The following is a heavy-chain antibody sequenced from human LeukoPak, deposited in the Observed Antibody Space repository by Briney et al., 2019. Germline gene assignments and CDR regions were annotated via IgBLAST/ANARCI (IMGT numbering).Heavy chain of an antibody. Sequence: SETLSLTCTVSGYSISSGYYWGWLRQPPGKGLEWIGEIYHSGSTNYNPSLKSRVTISVDKSKNHFSPKLNSVTAADTAVYSCAGGDGRNGWYLWGQGTLVTVSS. J-gene: IGHJ4*02. D-gene: IGHD6-19*01. CDR2: IYHSGST. CDR3: AGGDGRNGWYL. V-gene: IGHV4-38-2*02. CDR1: GYSISSGYY.